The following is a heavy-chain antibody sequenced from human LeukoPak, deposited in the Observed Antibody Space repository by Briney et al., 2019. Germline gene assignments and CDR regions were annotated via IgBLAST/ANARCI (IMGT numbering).Heavy chain of an antibody. CDR2: INHSGST. Sequence: PSETLSLTCAVYGGSFSGYYWSWIRQPPGKGLEWIGEINHSGSTNYNPSLKSRVAISVDTSKNQFSLKLSSVTAADTAVYYCARVAGWYRSFDYWGQGTLVTVSS. D-gene: IGHD6-19*01. J-gene: IGHJ4*02. CDR3: ARVAGWYRSFDY. CDR1: GGSFSGYY. V-gene: IGHV4-34*01.